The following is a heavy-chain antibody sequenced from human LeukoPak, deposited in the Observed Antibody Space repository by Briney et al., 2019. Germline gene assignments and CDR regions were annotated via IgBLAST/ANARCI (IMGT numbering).Heavy chain of an antibody. J-gene: IGHJ6*02. CDR3: ARGYCSGGSCYVYYYYGMDV. Sequence: PGGSLRLSCAASGFTFSSYAMSWVRQAPGKGLEWVSVIYSGGSTYYADSVKGRFTISRDNSKNTLDLQMNSLRVEDTAVYYCARGYCSGGSCYVYYYYGMDVWGQGTTVTVSS. CDR1: GFTFSSYA. V-gene: IGHV3-66*01. CDR2: IYSGGST. D-gene: IGHD2-15*01.